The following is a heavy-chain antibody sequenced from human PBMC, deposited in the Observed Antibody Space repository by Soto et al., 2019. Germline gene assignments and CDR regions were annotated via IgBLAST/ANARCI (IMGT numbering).Heavy chain of an antibody. D-gene: IGHD2-2*01. V-gene: IGHV1-18*01. J-gene: IGHJ3*02. CDR1: GYTFTSYG. CDR2: ISAYNGNT. CDR3: AKYLGSSTRCYAPDAFDI. Sequence: ASVKVSCKASGYTFTSYGISWVRQAPGQGLEWMGWISAYNGNTNYAQKLQGRVTMTTDTSTSTAYMELRSLRSDDTAVYYCAKYLGSSTRCYAPDAFDIWGQGTMVTVSS.